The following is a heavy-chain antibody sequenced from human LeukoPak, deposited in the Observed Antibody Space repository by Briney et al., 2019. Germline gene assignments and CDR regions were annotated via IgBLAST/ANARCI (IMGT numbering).Heavy chain of an antibody. Sequence: GRSRRLSCAASGFTFSSYAMHWVRQAPGKGLEWVAVISYDGSNKYYADSVKGRFTISRDNSKNTLYLQMNSLRAEDTAVYYCARDRSSVAAAGYGMDVWGQGTTVTVSS. D-gene: IGHD6-13*01. CDR2: ISYDGSNK. V-gene: IGHV3-30*04. CDR1: GFTFSSYA. J-gene: IGHJ6*02. CDR3: ARDRSSVAAAGYGMDV.